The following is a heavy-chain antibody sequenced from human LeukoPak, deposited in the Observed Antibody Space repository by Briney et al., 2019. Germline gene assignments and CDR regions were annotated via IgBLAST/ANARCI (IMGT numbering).Heavy chain of an antibody. V-gene: IGHV3-23*01. CDR1: GFTFSSYA. CDR2: ISGSGGST. D-gene: IGHD3-22*01. Sequence: GGSLRLSCAASGFTFSSYAMSWVRQAPGKGLEWVSPISGSGGSTYYADSVKGRFTISRDNSTNTLYLQMNSLRAEDTAVYYCARGDLYYYDSSGSHFDYRGQGTLVTVSS. CDR3: ARGDLYYYDSSGSHFDY. J-gene: IGHJ4*02.